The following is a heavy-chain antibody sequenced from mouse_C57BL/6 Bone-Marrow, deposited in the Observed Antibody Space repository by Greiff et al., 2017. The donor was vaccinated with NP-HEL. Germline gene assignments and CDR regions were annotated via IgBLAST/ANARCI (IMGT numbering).Heavy chain of an antibody. D-gene: IGHD2-3*01. J-gene: IGHJ3*01. V-gene: IGHV1-81*01. Sequence: QVQLKESGAELARPGASVKLSCKASGYTFTSYGISWVKQRTGQGLEWIGEIYPRSGNTYYNEKFKGKATLTADKSSSTAYMELRSLTSEDSAVYFCERSGWLLLAWFAYWGQGTLVTVSA. CDR2: IYPRSGNT. CDR1: GYTFTSYG. CDR3: ERSGWLLLAWFAY.